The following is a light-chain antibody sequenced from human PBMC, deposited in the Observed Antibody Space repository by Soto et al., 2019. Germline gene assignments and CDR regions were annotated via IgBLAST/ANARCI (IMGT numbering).Light chain of an antibody. CDR2: EVS. CDR1: TSDVGGYNY. J-gene: IGLJ1*01. Sequence: QSALTQPASVSGSPGQSIAISCTGTTSDVGGYNYVSWYQQHPGKVPKLLIHEVSNRPSGVSNRFSGSKSGNTASLTISGLQAEDEADYYCLSKTSTISYVLGTAKKVTV. V-gene: IGLV2-14*01. CDR3: LSKTSTISYV.